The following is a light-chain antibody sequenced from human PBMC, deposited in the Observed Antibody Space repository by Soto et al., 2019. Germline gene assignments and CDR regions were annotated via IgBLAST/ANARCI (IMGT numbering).Light chain of an antibody. V-gene: IGLV2-14*01. J-gene: IGLJ1*01. CDR1: SSAVDGYNY. CDR2: EVS. CDR3: SSYTTSSTL. Sequence: QSALTQPASVSGSPGQSITISCTGTSSAVDGYNYVSWYQQHPGKAPKLMIHEVSNRPSGVSNRFSGSKSGNTASLTISGLQAEDEADYYCSSYTTSSTLFGTGTKLTVL.